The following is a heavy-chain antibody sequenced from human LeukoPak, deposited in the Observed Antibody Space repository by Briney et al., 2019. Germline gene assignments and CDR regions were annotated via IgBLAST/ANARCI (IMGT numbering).Heavy chain of an antibody. CDR1: GFTVSSYG. CDR3: AKDSIAAAGVYYYYGMDV. CDR2: ISYDGSNK. J-gene: IGHJ6*02. V-gene: IGHV3-30*18. Sequence: GGSLRLSCAASGFTVSSYGMHWVRQAPGKGLEWVAVISYDGSNKYYADSVKGRFTISRDNSKNTLYLQMNSLRAEDTAVYYCAKDSIAAAGVYYYYGMDVWGQGTTVTVSS. D-gene: IGHD6-13*01.